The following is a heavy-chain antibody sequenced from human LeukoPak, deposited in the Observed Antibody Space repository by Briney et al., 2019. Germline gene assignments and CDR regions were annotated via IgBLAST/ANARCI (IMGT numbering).Heavy chain of an antibody. CDR2: INSDGSST. CDR3: ARDKGDGYRPRYYYGMDV. D-gene: IGHD5-24*01. Sequence: GGSLRLPCAASGFTFSSYWMHWVRQAPGKGLVWVSRINSDGSSTSYADSVKGRFTISRDNAKNTLYLQMNSLRAEDTAVYYCARDKGDGYRPRYYYGMDVWGQGTTVTVSS. V-gene: IGHV3-74*01. J-gene: IGHJ6*02. CDR1: GFTFSSYW.